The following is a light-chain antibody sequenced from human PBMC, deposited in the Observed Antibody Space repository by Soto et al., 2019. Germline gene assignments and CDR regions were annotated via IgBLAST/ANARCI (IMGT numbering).Light chain of an antibody. CDR3: HQIHSTSSYT. V-gene: IGKV1-39*01. CDR1: QNIRNY. CDR2: AAS. J-gene: IGKJ2*01. Sequence: DIQMTQSPSSLSASVGDRVTITCRASQNIRNYLNWYQQRPGKTPNLLVYAASNLRGGVPSRFSGGGSGTDFTLTISSLQPEDFATYYCHQIHSTSSYTFGQGTKVDIK.